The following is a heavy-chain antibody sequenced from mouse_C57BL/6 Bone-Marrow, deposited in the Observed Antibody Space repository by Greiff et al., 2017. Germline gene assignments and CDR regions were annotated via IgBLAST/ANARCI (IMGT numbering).Heavy chain of an antibody. CDR2: IDPSDSYT. CDR1: GYTFTSYW. Sequence: QVQLKQPGAELVKPGASVKLSCKASGYTFTSYWMQWVKQRPGQGLEWIGEIDPSDSYTNYNQKFKGKATLTVDTSSSTAYMQLSSLTSEDSAVYYCARDLGPIYYYCYYDAMDYWGQGTSVTVSS. V-gene: IGHV1-50*01. D-gene: IGHD1-1*01. J-gene: IGHJ4*01. CDR3: ARDLGPIYYYCYYDAMDY.